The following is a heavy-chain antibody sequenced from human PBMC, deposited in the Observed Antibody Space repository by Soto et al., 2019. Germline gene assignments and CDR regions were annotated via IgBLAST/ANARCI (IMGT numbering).Heavy chain of an antibody. CDR3: AKARITMVRGVIHLFDY. D-gene: IGHD3-10*01. Sequence: GGSLRLSCAASGFTFSSYAMSWVRQAPGKGLEWVSAISGSGGSTYYADSVKGRFTISRDNSKNTLYLQMNSLRAEDTAVYYCAKARITMVRGVIHLFDYWGQGTLVTVSS. CDR1: GFTFSSYA. CDR2: ISGSGGST. J-gene: IGHJ4*02. V-gene: IGHV3-23*01.